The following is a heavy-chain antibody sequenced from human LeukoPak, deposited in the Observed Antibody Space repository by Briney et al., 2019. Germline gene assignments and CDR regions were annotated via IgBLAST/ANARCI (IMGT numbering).Heavy chain of an antibody. CDR3: ARDPNYYDSSGYSIPH. J-gene: IGHJ4*02. CDR2: IYHSGST. Sequence: SETLSLTCTVSGYSISSGYYWGWIRQPPGKGLEWIGSIYHSGSTYYNPSLKSRVTISVDTSKNQFSLKLSSVTAADTAVYYCARDPNYYDSSGYSIPHWGQGTLVTVSS. D-gene: IGHD3-22*01. V-gene: IGHV4-38-2*02. CDR1: GYSISSGYY.